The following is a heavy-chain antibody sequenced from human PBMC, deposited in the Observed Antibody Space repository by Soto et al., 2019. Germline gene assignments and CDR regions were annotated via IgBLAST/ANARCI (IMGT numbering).Heavy chain of an antibody. Sequence: PGGSLRLSCATSGFTFDDYGIHWVRQTPAKGLEWVSGITWSRISLGYADSVKGRFTISRDNAKKSVYLQMNSLKPEDTALYYCAPEDYCTGGRCPFDYWGQGTLVTVSS. D-gene: IGHD2-8*02. CDR1: GFTFDDYG. CDR2: ITWSRISL. V-gene: IGHV3-9*01. J-gene: IGHJ4*02. CDR3: APEDYCTGGRCPFDY.